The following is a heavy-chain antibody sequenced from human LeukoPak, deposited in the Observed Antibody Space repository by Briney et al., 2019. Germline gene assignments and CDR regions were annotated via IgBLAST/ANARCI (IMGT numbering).Heavy chain of an antibody. D-gene: IGHD2-21*01. V-gene: IGHV4-31*03. CDR3: VTYRAGDINWFDP. CDR2: LDDSGST. J-gene: IGHJ5*02. Sequence: SQTLSLTCTVSGGSISSGGYYWSWIRQHPGKGLQWIGYLDDSGSTRYNPSLKSRVGISSDTSKNQFSLRLRSVTAADTAMYYCVTYRAGDINWFDPWGQGILVTVSS. CDR1: GGSISSGGYY.